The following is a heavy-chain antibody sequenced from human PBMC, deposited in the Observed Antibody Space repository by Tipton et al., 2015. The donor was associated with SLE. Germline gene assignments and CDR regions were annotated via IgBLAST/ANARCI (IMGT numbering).Heavy chain of an antibody. J-gene: IGHJ3*02. V-gene: IGHV6-1*01. CDR1: GDSVSSNSAA. CDR2: TYYRSKWYN. D-gene: IGHD3-9*01. CDR3: ARGPYDILTGYYRAERRKNAFDI. Sequence: GLVKPSQTLSLTCALSGDSVSSNSAAWNWIRQSPSRGLEWLGRTYYRSKWYNDYAVSVRSRISINADTSKNQFSLQLNSVTPEDSAVYYCARGPYDILTGYYRAERRKNAFDIWGQGTMVTVSS.